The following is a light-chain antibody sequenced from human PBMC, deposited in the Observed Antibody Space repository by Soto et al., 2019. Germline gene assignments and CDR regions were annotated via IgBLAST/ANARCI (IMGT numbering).Light chain of an antibody. V-gene: IGKV1-5*01. Sequence: DIQMTQSPSTVSASVGDGVTITCRASQSIRTWLGWYQQKPRNPTKLLIYDASTLESGVSSGFSGSGSGTEFTLTISSLQPDDFAAYYCQQYNSYPYTFGQGTKLEIK. CDR3: QQYNSYPYT. CDR2: DAS. J-gene: IGKJ2*01. CDR1: QSIRTW.